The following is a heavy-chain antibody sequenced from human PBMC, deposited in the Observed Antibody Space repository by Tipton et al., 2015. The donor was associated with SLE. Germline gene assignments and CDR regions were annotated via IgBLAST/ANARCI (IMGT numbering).Heavy chain of an antibody. D-gene: IGHD6-19*01. J-gene: IGHJ4*02. CDR2: IKQDGSEK. CDR1: GFTFSRCW. V-gene: IGHV3-7*05. Sequence: GSLRLSCAASGFTFSRCWMSWVRQAPGKGLEWVANIKQDGSEKYYVDSVKGRFTISRDNAKNSLYLQMNSLRAEDTAVYYGAKGQWLVRDWGQGTLVTVS. CDR3: AKGQWLVRD.